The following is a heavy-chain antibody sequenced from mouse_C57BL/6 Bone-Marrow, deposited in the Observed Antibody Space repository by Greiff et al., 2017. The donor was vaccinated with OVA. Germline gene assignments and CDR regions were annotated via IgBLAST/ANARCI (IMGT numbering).Heavy chain of an antibody. CDR3: SRKPHDYTSRCAY. CDR2: IYPRSGYT. V-gene: IGHV1-81*01. D-gene: IGHD2-4*01. CDR1: GYTFTSYG. J-gene: IGHJ3*01. Sequence: VQLVESGAELARPGASVKLSCKASGYTFTSYGISWVKQRTGQGLEWIGEIYPRSGYTYYNEKFKGKATLTADKSSSTAYMELRSLTSEDSAVYFCSRKPHDYTSRCAYWGQGTLVTVSA.